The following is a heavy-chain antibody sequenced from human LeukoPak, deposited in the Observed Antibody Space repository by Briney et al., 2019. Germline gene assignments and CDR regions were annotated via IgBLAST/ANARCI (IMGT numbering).Heavy chain of an antibody. D-gene: IGHD3-22*01. J-gene: IGHJ6*03. CDR2: ISYDGSNK. CDR1: GFTFSSYA. V-gene: IGHV3-30*04. Sequence: GGSLRLSCAASGFTFSSYAMHWVRQAPGKGLEWVAVISYDGSNKYYADSVKGRFTISRDNSKNTLYLQMNSLRAEDTAVYYCARDRYYYDSSGYKYMDVWGKGTTVTVSS. CDR3: ARDRYYYDSSGYKYMDV.